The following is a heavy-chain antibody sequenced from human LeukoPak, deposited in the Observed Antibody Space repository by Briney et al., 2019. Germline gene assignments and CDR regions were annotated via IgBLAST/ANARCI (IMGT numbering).Heavy chain of an antibody. CDR1: GFTFSNAW. V-gene: IGHV3-15*01. CDR3: TTERVVGGSYFGDLGGVHAFDI. J-gene: IGHJ3*02. D-gene: IGHD1-26*01. Sequence: GGSLRLSCAASGFTFSNAWMSWVRQAPGKGLEWVGRIKSKTDGGTTDYAAPVKGRFTISRDDSKNTLYLQMNSLKTEDTAVYYCTTERVVGGSYFGDLGGVHAFDIWGQGTMVTVSS. CDR2: IKSKTDGGTT.